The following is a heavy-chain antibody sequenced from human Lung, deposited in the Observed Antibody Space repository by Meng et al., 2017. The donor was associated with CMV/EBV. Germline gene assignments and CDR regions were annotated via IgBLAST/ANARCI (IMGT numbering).Heavy chain of an antibody. CDR3: ARGCLRAGRSDPLDY. CDR2: INPNSGST. CDR1: GYTFTSYY. J-gene: IGHJ4*02. Sequence: ASXXVSXKASGYTFTSYYMNWVRQAPGQGLEWMGWINPNSGSTNYAHKFQGRVTMTRTTSISTAYMELSRLRSDDTAVYYCARGCLRAGRSDPLDYWGQGXLVTVSS. V-gene: IGHV1-2*02. D-gene: IGHD2-15*01.